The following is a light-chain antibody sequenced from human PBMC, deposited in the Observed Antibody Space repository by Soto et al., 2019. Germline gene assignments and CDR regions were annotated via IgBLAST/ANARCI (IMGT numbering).Light chain of an antibody. CDR2: EVS. V-gene: IGLV2-14*02. J-gene: IGLJ1*01. CDR1: SSDIGNYHL. CDR3: SSYTDSSPFV. Sequence: QSVLTQPASGSGSPGQSISISCTGTSSDIGNYHLVSWYQHHPGKAPKLIIYEVSKWPSGVSDRFSGSKSGNTASLTISGLQAEDEADYYCSSYTDSSPFVFGTGTKVTVL.